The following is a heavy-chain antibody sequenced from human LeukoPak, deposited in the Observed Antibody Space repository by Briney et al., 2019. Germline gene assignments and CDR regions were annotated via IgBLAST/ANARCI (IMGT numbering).Heavy chain of an antibody. D-gene: IGHD7-27*01. CDR1: GFTFSSYT. J-gene: IGHJ4*02. CDR2: ITTSDGNT. Sequence: GSLRLSCAASGFTFSSYTMSWVRQAPGKGLEWVSTITTSDGNTYYADSVRGRFTISRDNSKNALYLQMNSLRVEDTAVYYCAIDPNWGTHSWGQGVLVTVSS. CDR3: AIDPNWGTHS. V-gene: IGHV3-23*01.